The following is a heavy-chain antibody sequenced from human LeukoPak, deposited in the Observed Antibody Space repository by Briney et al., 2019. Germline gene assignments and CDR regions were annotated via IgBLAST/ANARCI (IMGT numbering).Heavy chain of an antibody. Sequence: GGSLRLSCAASGFTFSSYGMHWVRQAPGKGLEWVAVISYDGSNKYYADSVKGRFTISRDNSKNTLYLQMNSLRADDTAVYYCAKDPDYWGQGTLVTVSS. CDR3: AKDPDY. J-gene: IGHJ4*02. CDR2: ISYDGSNK. CDR1: GFTFSSYG. V-gene: IGHV3-30*18.